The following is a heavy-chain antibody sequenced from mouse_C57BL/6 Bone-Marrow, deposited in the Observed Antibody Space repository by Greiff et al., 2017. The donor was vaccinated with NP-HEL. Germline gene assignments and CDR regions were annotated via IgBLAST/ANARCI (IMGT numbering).Heavy chain of an antibody. CDR2: IDPEDGET. CDR3: AINYWFAY. D-gene: IGHD1-3*01. J-gene: IGHJ3*01. CDR1: GFNIKDYY. Sequence: EVQLQQSGAELVKPGASVKLSCTASGFNIKDYYLHWVKQRTEQGLEWIGRIDPEDGETKYAPKFQGKATMTADTSSNTAYLQLSSLTSEDTAVYYCAINYWFAYWGQGTLVTVSA. V-gene: IGHV14-2*01.